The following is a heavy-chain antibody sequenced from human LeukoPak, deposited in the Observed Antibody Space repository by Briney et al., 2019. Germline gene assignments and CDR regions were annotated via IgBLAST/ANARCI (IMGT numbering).Heavy chain of an antibody. V-gene: IGHV3-48*03. CDR2: ISSSGSTT. Sequence: GGSLRLSCAGTGFTVSSNYMNWVRQAPGKGLEWVSHISSSGSTTYYADSVKGRFTISRDNAKNSLYLQMNSLRAEDTAVYYCASPQYYFDYWGQGTLVTVSS. CDR1: GFTVSSNY. J-gene: IGHJ4*02. CDR3: ASPQYYFDY. D-gene: IGHD5-24*01.